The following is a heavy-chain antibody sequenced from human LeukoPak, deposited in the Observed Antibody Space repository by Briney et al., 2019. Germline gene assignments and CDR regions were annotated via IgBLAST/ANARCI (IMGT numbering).Heavy chain of an antibody. D-gene: IGHD3-10*01. Sequence: ASETLSLTCAVYGGSFSGYYWSWIRQPPGKGLEWIGEINHSGSTNHNPSLKSRVTISVDTSKNQFSLKLSSVTAADTAVYYCARVRNYYGSPGRYWGQGTLVTVSS. V-gene: IGHV4-34*01. CDR3: ARVRNYYGSPGRY. CDR1: GGSFSGYY. J-gene: IGHJ4*02. CDR2: INHSGST.